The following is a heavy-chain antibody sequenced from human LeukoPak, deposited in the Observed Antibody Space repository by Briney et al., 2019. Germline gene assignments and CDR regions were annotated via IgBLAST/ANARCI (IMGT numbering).Heavy chain of an antibody. J-gene: IGHJ5*02. CDR2: IYYSGST. D-gene: IGHD3-10*01. Sequence: SETLSLTCTVSGGSISSYYWSWIRQPPGKGLEWIGYIYYSGSTNYNPSLKSRVTISVDMSKNQFSLKLSSVTAADTAVYYCARVGVWEFNSGSYHNGRFDPWGQGTLVTVSS. CDR3: ARVGVWEFNSGSYHNGRFDP. CDR1: GGSISSYY. V-gene: IGHV4-59*01.